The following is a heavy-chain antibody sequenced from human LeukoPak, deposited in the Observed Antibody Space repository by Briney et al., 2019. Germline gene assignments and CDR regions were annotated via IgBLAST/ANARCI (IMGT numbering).Heavy chain of an antibody. CDR1: GGSISSYY. CDR3: ARHLGSGWLDY. D-gene: IGHD6-19*01. J-gene: IGHJ4*02. CDR2: IYYSGST. Sequence: SETLSLTCTVSGGSISSYYWSWIRQPPGKGLEWIGYIYYSGSTNYNLSLKSRVTISVDTSKNQFSLKLSSVTAADTAVYYCARHLGSGWLDYWGQGTLVTVSS. V-gene: IGHV4-59*08.